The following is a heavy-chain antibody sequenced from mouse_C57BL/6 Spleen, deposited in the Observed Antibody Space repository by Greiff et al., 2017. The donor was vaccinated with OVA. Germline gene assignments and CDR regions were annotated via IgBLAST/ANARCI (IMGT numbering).Heavy chain of an antibody. J-gene: IGHJ4*01. CDR3: ARCLYDGYHYYYAMDY. CDR2: IRNKANGYTT. CDR1: GFTFTDYY. V-gene: IGHV7-3*01. D-gene: IGHD2-3*01. Sequence: EVQLVESGGGLVQPGGSLILSCAASGFTFTDYYMSWVRQPPGKALEWLGFIRNKANGYTTEYSASVKGRFTISRDNSQSILYLQMNALRAEDSATYYCARCLYDGYHYYYAMDYWGQGTSVTVSS.